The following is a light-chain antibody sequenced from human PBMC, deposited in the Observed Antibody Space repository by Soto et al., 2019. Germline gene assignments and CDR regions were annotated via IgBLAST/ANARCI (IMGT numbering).Light chain of an antibody. CDR2: HAS. V-gene: IGKV3-15*01. J-gene: IGKJ4*01. CDR1: QSVSSN. CDR3: QQYNKWPLT. Sequence: EIVMTQSPATLSVSPGERATLSCRASQSVSSNLAWYQQKPGQAPRLLIYHASTRATGIPATFSGSGSGTDFTLTISSLQSEDFAVYYCQQYNKWPLTFGGGTKVEIK.